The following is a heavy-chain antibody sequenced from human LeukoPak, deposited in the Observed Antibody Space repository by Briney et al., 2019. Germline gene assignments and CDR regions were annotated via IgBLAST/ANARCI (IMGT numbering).Heavy chain of an antibody. CDR2: IKPDGSVK. D-gene: IGHD6-19*01. CDR1: GITLGSYW. V-gene: IGHV3-7*05. J-gene: IGHJ4*02. Sequence: GGSLRLSCAASGITLGSYWMTWVRQAPGKGLECVANIKPDGSVKHYVDSVEGRFTISRDNAKNSLFLEMNSLRAEDTAVYYCARGRMAVAGSYEYWGQGTLVTVSS. CDR3: ARGRMAVAGSYEY.